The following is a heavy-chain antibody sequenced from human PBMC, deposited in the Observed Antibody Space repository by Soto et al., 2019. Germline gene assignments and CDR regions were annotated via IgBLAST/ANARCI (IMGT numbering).Heavy chain of an antibody. D-gene: IGHD1-1*01. CDR2: IFSDNER. Sequence: QVTLKESGPVLVKPTETLTLTCTVSGFSLTTGRMGVSWIRQSPGKALEWLAHIFSDNERSYSTSMQGRLTISKDSSGSQVVLSMTNMDPVDSGTYYCVRVNAVSYKFYYGMDVWGQGTTVTVSS. J-gene: IGHJ6*02. CDR1: GFSLTTGRMG. CDR3: VRVNAVSYKFYYGMDV. V-gene: IGHV2-26*01.